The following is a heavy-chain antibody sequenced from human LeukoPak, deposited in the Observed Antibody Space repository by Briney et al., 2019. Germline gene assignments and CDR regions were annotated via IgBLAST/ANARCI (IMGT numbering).Heavy chain of an antibody. D-gene: IGHD5-18*01. CDR1: GYNFADYW. CDR2: IYPGDSDT. Sequence: GESLKISCKASGYNFADYWIGWVRQMPGKGLEWMGIIYPGDSDTRYSPSFQGQVTISADRSISTTYLQWSSLKASDSGIYYCARPVGYGLRTINWFDSWGQGTLVTVSS. V-gene: IGHV5-51*01. CDR3: ARPVGYGLRTINWFDS. J-gene: IGHJ5*01.